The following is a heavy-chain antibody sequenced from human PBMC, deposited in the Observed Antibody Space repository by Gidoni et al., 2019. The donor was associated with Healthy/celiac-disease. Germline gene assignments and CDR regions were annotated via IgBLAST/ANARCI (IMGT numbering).Heavy chain of an antibody. CDR1: GGTFSSYA. J-gene: IGHJ6*02. Sequence: QVQLVQSGAEVKKPGSSVKVSCKASGGTFSSYAISWVRQAPGQGLEWMGGIIPIFGTANYAQKFQGRVTITADESTSTAYMELSSLRSEDTAVYYCARDNGMIVVVPAADSDYYYYYGMDVWGQGTTVTVSS. CDR2: IIPIFGTA. CDR3: ARDNGMIVVVPAADSDYYYYYGMDV. D-gene: IGHD2-2*01. V-gene: IGHV1-69*01.